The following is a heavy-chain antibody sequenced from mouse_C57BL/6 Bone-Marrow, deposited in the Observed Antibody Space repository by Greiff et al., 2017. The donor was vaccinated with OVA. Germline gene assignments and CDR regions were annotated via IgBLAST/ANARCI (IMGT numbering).Heavy chain of an antibody. V-gene: IGHV1-81*01. J-gene: IGHJ2*01. CDR1: GYTFTSYG. Sequence: LQESGAELARPGASVKLSCKASGYTFTSYGISWVKQRTGQGLEWIGEIYPRSGNTYYNEKFKGKATLTADKSSSTAYMELRSLTSEDSAVYFCASPPSITTVVADFDYWGQGTTLTVSS. D-gene: IGHD1-1*01. CDR2: IYPRSGNT. CDR3: ASPPSITTVVADFDY.